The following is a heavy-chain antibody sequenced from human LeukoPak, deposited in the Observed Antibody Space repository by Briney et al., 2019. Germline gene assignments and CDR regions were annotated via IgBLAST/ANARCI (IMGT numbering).Heavy chain of an antibody. Sequence: SETLSLTCTVSGGSISSSSYYWGWIRQPPGKGLEWIGGIYYSGSTNYNPSLTSRVTISADTSKNQFSLKLSSVTAADTAVYFCARGPYSYDSSGAFDIWGQGTMVTVSS. CDR3: ARGPYSYDSSGAFDI. CDR1: GGSISSSSYY. V-gene: IGHV4-39*07. J-gene: IGHJ3*02. CDR2: IYYSGST. D-gene: IGHD3-22*01.